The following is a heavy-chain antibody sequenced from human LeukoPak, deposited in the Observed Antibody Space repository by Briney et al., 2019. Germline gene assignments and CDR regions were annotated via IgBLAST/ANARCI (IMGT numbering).Heavy chain of an antibody. CDR3: ARHRNEYDYGDYQVIDY. CDR2: IYYSGST. CDR1: GGSISSSSYY. Sequence: SETLSLTCTVSGGSISSSSYYWGWIRQPPGKGLEWIGSIYYSGSTYYNPSLKSRVTISVDTSKNQFSLKLSTVTAADTAVYYCARHRNEYDYGDYQVIDYWGQGTLVTVSS. V-gene: IGHV4-39*01. J-gene: IGHJ4*02. D-gene: IGHD4-17*01.